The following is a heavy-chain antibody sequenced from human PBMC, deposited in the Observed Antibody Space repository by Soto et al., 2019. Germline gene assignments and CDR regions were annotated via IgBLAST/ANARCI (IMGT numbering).Heavy chain of an antibody. CDR1: GGSISSGGYS. Sequence: SETLSLTCAVPGGSISSGGYSWSWIRQPPGKGLEWIGYIYYSGSTNYNPSLKSRVTISVDTSKNQFSLKLSSVTAADTAVYYCARLPITMVRGVIDFDYWGPGTLVTVPS. J-gene: IGHJ4*02. CDR2: IYYSGST. CDR3: ARLPITMVRGVIDFDY. V-gene: IGHV4-61*08. D-gene: IGHD3-10*01.